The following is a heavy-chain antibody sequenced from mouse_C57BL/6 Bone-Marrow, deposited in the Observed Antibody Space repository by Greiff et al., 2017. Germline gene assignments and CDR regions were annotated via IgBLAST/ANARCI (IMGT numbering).Heavy chain of an antibody. D-gene: IGHD1-1*01. Sequence: VQLQQSGPELVKPGASVKISCKASGYAFSSSWMNWVKQRPGKGLEWIGRIYPGDGDTNYNGKFKGKATLTAEKSSSTAYMQLSSLTSEDSAVYFCASITTVVATNYWGQGTTLTVSS. CDR3: ASITTVVATNY. J-gene: IGHJ2*01. CDR1: GYAFSSSW. V-gene: IGHV1-82*01. CDR2: IYPGDGDT.